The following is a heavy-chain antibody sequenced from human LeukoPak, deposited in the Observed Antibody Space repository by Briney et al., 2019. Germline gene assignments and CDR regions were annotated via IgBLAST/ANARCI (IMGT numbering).Heavy chain of an antibody. V-gene: IGHV3-21*01. CDR1: GFTFSSYS. J-gene: IGHJ4*02. CDR3: ARGGDAAGYMQFDY. CDR2: ISSSSSYI. Sequence: GGSLRLSCAASGFTFSSYSMNWVRQAPGKGLEWVSSISSSSSYIYYADSVKGRFTISRDNSKNTLYLQMNSLRAEDTAVYYCARGGDAAGYMQFDYWGQGTLVTVSS. D-gene: IGHD5-18*01.